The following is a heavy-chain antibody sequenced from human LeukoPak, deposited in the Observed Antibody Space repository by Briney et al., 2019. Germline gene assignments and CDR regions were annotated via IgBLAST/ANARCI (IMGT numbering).Heavy chain of an antibody. D-gene: IGHD1-26*01. CDR3: ASSGSYFYYYYYMDV. J-gene: IGHJ6*03. CDR1: GGSISSSSYY. Sequence: SETLSLTCSVSGGSISSSSYYWGWIRQPPGKGLEWIGSIYYSGSTYYNPSLKSRVTISVDTSKNQFSLKLSSVTAADTAVYYCASSGSYFYYYYYMDVWGKGTTVTVSS. V-gene: IGHV4-39*01. CDR2: IYYSGST.